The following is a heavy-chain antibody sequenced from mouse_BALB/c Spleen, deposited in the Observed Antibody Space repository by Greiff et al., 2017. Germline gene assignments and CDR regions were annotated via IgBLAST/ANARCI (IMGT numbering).Heavy chain of an antibody. CDR1: GFTFSSYA. V-gene: IGHV5-9-3*01. CDR2: SSGGSYT. CDR3: ARQGDGNYEGYYAMDY. J-gene: IGHJ4*01. D-gene: IGHD2-1*01. Sequence: DVKLVESGGGLVKPGGSLKLSCAASGFTFSSYAISSGGSYTYYPDSVKGRFTISRDNAKNTLYLQMSSLRSEDTAMYYCARQGDGNYEGYYAMDYWGQGTSVTVSS.